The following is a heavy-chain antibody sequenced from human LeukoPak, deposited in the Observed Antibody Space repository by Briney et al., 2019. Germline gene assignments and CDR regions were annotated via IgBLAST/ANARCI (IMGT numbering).Heavy chain of an antibody. J-gene: IGHJ4*02. CDR3: AGGQLYYYDSSGRGYFDY. CDR1: GYTFTSYD. D-gene: IGHD3-22*01. Sequence: GASVKVSCKASGYTFTSYDIHWVRQAPGQGLEWMGWINPNSGGTNYAQKFQGRVTMTRDTSISTAYMGLSRLRSDDPAVYYCAGGQLYYYDSSGRGYFDYWGEGTLATV. V-gene: IGHV1-2*02. CDR2: INPNSGGT.